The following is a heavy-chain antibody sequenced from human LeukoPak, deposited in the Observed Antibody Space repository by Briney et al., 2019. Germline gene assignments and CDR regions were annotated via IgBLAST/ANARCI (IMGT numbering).Heavy chain of an antibody. CDR2: ISGSGGST. CDR1: EFTFSSYA. D-gene: IGHD2-15*01. CDR3: AKSQYSRDGGFDY. Sequence: GGSLRLSCAASEFTFSSYAMSWVRQAPGKGLEWVSAISGSGGSTYYADSVKGRFTISRDNSKNTLYLQMNSLRAEDTAVYYCAKSQYSRDGGFDYWGQGTLVTVSS. V-gene: IGHV3-23*01. J-gene: IGHJ4*02.